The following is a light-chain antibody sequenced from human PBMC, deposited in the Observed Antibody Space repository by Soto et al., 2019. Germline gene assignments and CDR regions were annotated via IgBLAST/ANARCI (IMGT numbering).Light chain of an antibody. Sequence: QSVLTQSPSASASLGASVTLTCTLSSGHSSYAIAWHQQQPEKGPRYLMKINSDGSHSKGDGSPDRFSGSSSGAKRSLPISSLQSEDEADYYCQTWGTGSPWVFGGGTKLTVL. CDR3: QTWGTGSPWV. CDR2: INSDGSH. V-gene: IGLV4-69*01. J-gene: IGLJ3*02. CDR1: SGHSSYA.